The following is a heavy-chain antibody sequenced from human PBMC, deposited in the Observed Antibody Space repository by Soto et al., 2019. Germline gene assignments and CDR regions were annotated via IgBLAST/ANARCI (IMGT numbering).Heavy chain of an antibody. D-gene: IGHD3-16*02. CDR3: AHVVITFGGVIGEDAFDI. V-gene: IGHV2-5*02. CDR2: IYWDDDR. J-gene: IGHJ3*02. CDR1: GFSLSTRGVG. Sequence: SGPTLVNPTQTVTLTCTFSGFSLSTRGVGVGWIRQPPGEALEWIAVIYWDDDRRYSPSLKGRLSITKDTSKNLVILMMTNMDPVDTATYFCAHVVITFGGVIGEDAFDIWGQGTMVTVSS.